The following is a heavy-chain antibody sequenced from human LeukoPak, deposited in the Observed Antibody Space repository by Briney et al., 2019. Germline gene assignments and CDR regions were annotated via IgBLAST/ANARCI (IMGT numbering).Heavy chain of an antibody. D-gene: IGHD3-22*01. V-gene: IGHV3-30*02. CDR3: AKDPASYYYDSSGYYYGG. CDR1: GFTFSSYG. Sequence: GGSLRLSCAASGFTFSSYGMHWVRQAPGKGLEWVAFIRYDGSNKYYADSVKGRFTISRDNSKNTLYLQMNSLRAEDTAVYYCAKDPASYYYDSSGYYYGGWGQGTLVTVSS. J-gene: IGHJ4*02. CDR2: IRYDGSNK.